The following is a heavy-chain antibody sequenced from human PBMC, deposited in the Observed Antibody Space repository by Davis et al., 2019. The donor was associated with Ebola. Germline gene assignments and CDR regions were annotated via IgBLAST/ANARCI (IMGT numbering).Heavy chain of an antibody. CDR1: GFTFSNYA. CDR2: ISGSDNTT. J-gene: IGHJ4*02. Sequence: PGGSLRLSCAASGFTFSNYAMSWVRQAPGKGLEWVSAISGSDNTTYYADSVKGRFTISRDNSKNTLYLQMNSLRAEDTAVYYCARKGEDTAMSYPFGYWGQGTLVTVPS. CDR3: ARKGEDTAMSYPFGY. V-gene: IGHV3-23*01. D-gene: IGHD5-18*01.